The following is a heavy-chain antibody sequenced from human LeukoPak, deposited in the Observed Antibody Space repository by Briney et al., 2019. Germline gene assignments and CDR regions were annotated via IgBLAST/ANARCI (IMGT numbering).Heavy chain of an antibody. J-gene: IGHJ6*03. CDR2: IKSKTDGGTT. CDR1: GFTFSNAW. Sequence: GGSLRLSCAASGFTFSNAWMSWVRQAPGKGLEWVGRIKSKTDGGTTDYAAPVKGRFTISRDDSKNTLYLQMNSLKTEDTAVYYCTTVTMIVVVITNLDYYYYMDVWGKGTTVTVSS. CDR3: TTVTMIVVVITNLDYYYYMDV. V-gene: IGHV3-15*01. D-gene: IGHD3-22*01.